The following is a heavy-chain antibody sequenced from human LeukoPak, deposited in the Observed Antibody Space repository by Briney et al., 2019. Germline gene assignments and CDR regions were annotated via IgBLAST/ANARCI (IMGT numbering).Heavy chain of an antibody. V-gene: IGHV4-59*08. CDR1: GGSISSYY. J-gene: IGHJ4*02. CDR2: IYYSGST. Sequence: SETLSLTYTVSGGSISSYYWSWIRQPPGKGLEWIGYIYYSGSTNYNPSLKSRVTISVDTSKNQFSLKLSSVTAADTAVYYCASEGYTVTTQVYWGQGTLVTVSS. D-gene: IGHD4-17*01. CDR3: ASEGYTVTTQVY.